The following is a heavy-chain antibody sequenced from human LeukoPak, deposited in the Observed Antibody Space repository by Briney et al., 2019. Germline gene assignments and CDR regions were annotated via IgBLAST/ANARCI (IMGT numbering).Heavy chain of an antibody. Sequence: GGSLRLSCAASGFTFSSYSMNWVRQAPGKGLEWVSSISSSSSYIYYADSVKGRFTISRDNAKNSLYQQMNSLRAEDTAVYYCARATHDYGDYVDYYYYYGMDVWGKGTTVTVSS. V-gene: IGHV3-21*01. CDR2: ISSSSSYI. J-gene: IGHJ6*04. CDR1: GFTFSSYS. CDR3: ARATHDYGDYVDYYYYYGMDV. D-gene: IGHD4-17*01.